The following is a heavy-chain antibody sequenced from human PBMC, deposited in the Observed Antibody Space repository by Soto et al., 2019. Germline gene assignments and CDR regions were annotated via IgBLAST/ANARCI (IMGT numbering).Heavy chain of an antibody. CDR1: GYIFTGYY. CDR3: ARDWDVTKAGFGYKYGMDV. D-gene: IGHD3-10*01. J-gene: IGHJ6*02. Sequence: QVQLVQSGAEVKKPGASVKVSCKASGYIFTGYYMHWVRQAPGQGLEWMGWINPNSGGTNYAQKFQGWVTMTRDTSISTAYMELSRLRSDDTAVYYCARDWDVTKAGFGYKYGMDVWGQGTTVTVSS. V-gene: IGHV1-2*04. CDR2: INPNSGGT.